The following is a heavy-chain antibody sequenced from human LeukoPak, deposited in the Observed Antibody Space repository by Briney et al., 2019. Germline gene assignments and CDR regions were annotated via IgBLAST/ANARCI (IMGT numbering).Heavy chain of an antibody. CDR3: TRDLTNWNDATFDI. D-gene: IGHD1-1*01. CDR1: GFTFSYYW. V-gene: IGHV3-7*01. Sequence: GGSLRLSCAASGFTFSYYWMSWVRQAPGKGLEWVANIKQDGSDKYYVDSVKGRFTISRDNAKNSLYLQMNSPSAEDTAMYYCTRDLTNWNDATFDIWGQGTMVTVSS. J-gene: IGHJ3*02. CDR2: IKQDGSDK.